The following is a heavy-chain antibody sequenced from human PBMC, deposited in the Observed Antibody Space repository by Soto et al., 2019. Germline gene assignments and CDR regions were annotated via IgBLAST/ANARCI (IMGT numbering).Heavy chain of an antibody. CDR3: AKDSAYDFRQTPYYYYGMDV. V-gene: IGHV3-23*01. J-gene: IGHJ6*02. CDR2: ISGSGGIT. CDR1: GFTFFNYA. D-gene: IGHD3-3*01. Sequence: PGGSLRLSCAASGFTFFNYAMSWVRQAPGKGLEWVSGISGSGGITDYADSVKGRFTISRDNSKNTMYLQMKSLRAEDAAVYFCAKDSAYDFRQTPYYYYGMDVWGQGTTVTVSS.